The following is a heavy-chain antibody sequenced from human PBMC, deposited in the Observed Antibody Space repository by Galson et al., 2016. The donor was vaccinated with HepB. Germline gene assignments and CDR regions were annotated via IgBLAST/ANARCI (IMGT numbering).Heavy chain of an antibody. V-gene: IGHV3-21*01. CDR1: GFTFSSYS. Sequence: SLRLSCAASGFTFSSYSMNWVRQAPGKGLEWVSSISSSSSYIYYADSVKGRFTISRDNAKNSLYLQMNRLRAEDTAVYYCARASGYNWNYLMIFNYFDYWGQGTLVTVSS. D-gene: IGHD1-7*01. CDR2: ISSSSSYI. CDR3: ARASGYNWNYLMIFNYFDY. J-gene: IGHJ4*02.